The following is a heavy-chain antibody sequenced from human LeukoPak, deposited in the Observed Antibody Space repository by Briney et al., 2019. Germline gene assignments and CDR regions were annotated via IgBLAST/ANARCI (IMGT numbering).Heavy chain of an antibody. V-gene: IGHV3-30*18. J-gene: IGHJ4*02. CDR3: AKENALLWFGESMGYLDY. CDR2: ISYDGSNK. Sequence: GRSLRLSCAASGFTFSSYGMHWVRQAPGKGLEWVAVISYDGSNKYYADSVKGRFTISRDNSKNTLYLQMNSLRAEDTAVYYCAKENALLWFGESMGYLDYWGQGTLVTVSS. CDR1: GFTFSSYG. D-gene: IGHD3-10*01.